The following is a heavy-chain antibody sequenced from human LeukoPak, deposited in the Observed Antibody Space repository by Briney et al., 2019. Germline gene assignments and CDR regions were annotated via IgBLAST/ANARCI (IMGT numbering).Heavy chain of an antibody. CDR1: GFTFSNYY. V-gene: IGHV3-7*04. J-gene: IGHJ4*02. D-gene: IGHD3-22*01. CDR2: ISADESAI. CDR3: ARWIHDSDAWGLDY. Sequence: GGSLRLSCAASGFTFSNYYMSWVRQAPGKGLEWVANISADESAIFYVDSLKGRFTVSRDNTKNSLYLQMSSLRVEDTAVYYCARWIHDSDAWGLDYRGQGTLVTVSS.